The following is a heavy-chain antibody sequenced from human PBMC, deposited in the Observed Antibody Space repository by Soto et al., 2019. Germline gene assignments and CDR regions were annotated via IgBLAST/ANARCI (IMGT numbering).Heavy chain of an antibody. Sequence: GGSLRLSCAASGFTFSSYAMSWVRQAPGKGLEWVSAFSCSGGSTYYADSVKGRFTISRDNSKNTLYLQMNSLRAEDTAVYYCAKVPQLHVGEQQLVLGFSGYFDYWGQGTLVTVSS. V-gene: IGHV3-23*01. CDR2: FSCSGGST. J-gene: IGHJ4*02. D-gene: IGHD6-13*01. CDR3: AKVPQLHVGEQQLVLGFSGYFDY. CDR1: GFTFSSYA.